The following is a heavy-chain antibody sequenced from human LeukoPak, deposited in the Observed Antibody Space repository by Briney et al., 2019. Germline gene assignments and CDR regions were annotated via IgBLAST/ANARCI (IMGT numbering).Heavy chain of an antibody. CDR1: GGTFSSYA. D-gene: IGHD3-22*01. CDR3: ATYYDSSGWGYYFDY. CDR2: IIPIFGTA. V-gene: IGHV1-69*13. J-gene: IGHJ4*02. Sequence: ASVKVSCKASGGTFSSYAISWVRQAPGQGLEWMGGIIPIFGTANYAQKFQGRVTITADESTSTAYMELSSLRSEDTAVYYCATYYDSSGWGYYFDYWGQGTLVTVSS.